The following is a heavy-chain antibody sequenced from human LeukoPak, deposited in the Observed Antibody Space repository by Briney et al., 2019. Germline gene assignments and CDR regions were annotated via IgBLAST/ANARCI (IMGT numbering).Heavy chain of an antibody. V-gene: IGHV3-7*04. CDR3: ARDYSGWYYY. CDR1: GFNFSSYR. CDR2: IKQDGSEK. J-gene: IGHJ4*02. Sequence: PGGALILSWAVSGFNFSSYRMSGVRQAPGKGLEGVANIKQDGSEKYYLDSVKGRFTISRANTKSSLYLQMNSLRAEDTAVYYCARDYSGWYYYWGQGTLVTVSS. D-gene: IGHD6-19*01.